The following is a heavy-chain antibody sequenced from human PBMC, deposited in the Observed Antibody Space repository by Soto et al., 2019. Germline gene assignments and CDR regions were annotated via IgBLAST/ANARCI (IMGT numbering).Heavy chain of an antibody. V-gene: IGHV1-69*13. J-gene: IGHJ6*02. CDR2: IIPRSATS. CDR1: GGTFSSYA. CDR3: ARGYYYGSGRPTPGGMDV. Sequence: SVKVSCKASGGTFSSYAITWMRQAPGQGLEWMGGIIPRSATSNYAQKFQGRVTITADESTNTAYMELSSLRSEDTAVYYCARGYYYGSGRPTPGGMDVWGQGTTVTVSS. D-gene: IGHD3-10*01.